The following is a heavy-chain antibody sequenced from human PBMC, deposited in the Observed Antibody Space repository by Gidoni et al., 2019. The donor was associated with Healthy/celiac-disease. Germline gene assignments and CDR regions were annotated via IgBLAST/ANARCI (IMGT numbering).Heavy chain of an antibody. CDR2: ISGSGGST. V-gene: IGHV3-23*01. J-gene: IGHJ4*02. CDR1: GFTFSSYA. CDR3: AKEGDYEFWSGLYWGYYFDY. Sequence: EVQLLESGGGLVQPGGSLRLSCAASGFTFSSYAMRWVRQAPGKGLEWVSAISGSGGSTYYADSVKGRFTISRDNSKNTLYLQMNSLRAEDTAVYYCAKEGDYEFWSGLYWGYYFDYWGQGTLVTVSS. D-gene: IGHD3-3*01.